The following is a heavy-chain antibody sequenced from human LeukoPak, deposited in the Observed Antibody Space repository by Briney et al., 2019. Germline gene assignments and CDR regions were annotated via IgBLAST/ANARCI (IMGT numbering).Heavy chain of an antibody. CDR1: GYTFISHG. CDR3: ASCSGECFDGMDV. Sequence: ASVKVSCKASGYTFISHGISWARQAPGQGLEWMGWVSAYNGKTNYVQKFEGRVTMTTDTLTSTAYMELGSLRSDDTAVYYYASCSGECFDGMDVWGQGTTVIVSS. CDR2: VSAYNGKT. J-gene: IGHJ6*02. V-gene: IGHV1-18*01. D-gene: IGHD2-21*01.